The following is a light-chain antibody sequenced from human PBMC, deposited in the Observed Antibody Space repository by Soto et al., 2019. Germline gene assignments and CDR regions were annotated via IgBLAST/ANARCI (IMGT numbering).Light chain of an antibody. V-gene: IGLV2-14*01. CDR2: EVS. CDR1: SSDVGYYNY. J-gene: IGLJ3*02. Sequence: QSALTQPASVSGSPGQSITISCTGTSSDVGYYNYVSWYQHHPGKAPKLMIYEVSNRPSGVSNRVSGSKSGNTASLTISGLKAEDEADYYCSSYTTSSTQVFGGGTKLTVL. CDR3: SSYTTSSTQV.